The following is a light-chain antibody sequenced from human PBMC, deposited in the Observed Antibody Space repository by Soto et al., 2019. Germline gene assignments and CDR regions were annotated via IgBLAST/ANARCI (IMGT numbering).Light chain of an antibody. V-gene: IGKV1D-16*01. CDR2: EAS. J-gene: IGKJ4*01. CDR1: QGISSW. Sequence: DIQMTQSPSSLSASVGDRVTITCRASQGISSWLAWYQQKPEKAPKSLIYEASSLQSGVPSRFRGSGAGTEFTFNISSLQPEDFATYYCQQYASYPLTFGGGIKVEIK. CDR3: QQYASYPLT.